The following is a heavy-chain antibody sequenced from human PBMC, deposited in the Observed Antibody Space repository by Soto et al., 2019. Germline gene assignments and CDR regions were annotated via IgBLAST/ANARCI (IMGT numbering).Heavy chain of an antibody. D-gene: IGHD6-13*01. CDR1: GFTFGDYA. Sequence: GGSLRLSCTASGFTFGDYAMSWFRQAPGKGLEWVGFIRSKAYGGTTEYAASVKGRFTISRDDSKSIAYLQMNSLKTEDTAVYYCTRDPSREQQLVAFDIWGQGTMVTVSS. J-gene: IGHJ3*02. V-gene: IGHV3-49*03. CDR2: IRSKAYGGTT. CDR3: TRDPSREQQLVAFDI.